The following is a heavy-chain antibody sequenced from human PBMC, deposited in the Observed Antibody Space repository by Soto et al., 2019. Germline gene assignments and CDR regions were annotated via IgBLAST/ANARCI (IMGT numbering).Heavy chain of an antibody. CDR1: GYSFTSYW. CDR2: IYPGDSDT. D-gene: IGHD3-3*01. Sequence: GESLKISCKGSGYSFTSYWIGWVRQMPGKGLEWMGIIYPGDSDTRYSPSFQGQVTISADKSISTAYLQWSSLKASDTAMYYCARPFNDFWSGSWFDPWGQGTLVTVSS. CDR3: ARPFNDFWSGSWFDP. J-gene: IGHJ5*02. V-gene: IGHV5-51*01.